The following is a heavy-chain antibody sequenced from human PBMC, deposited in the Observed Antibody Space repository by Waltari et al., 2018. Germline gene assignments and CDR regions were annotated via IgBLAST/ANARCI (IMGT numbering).Heavy chain of an antibody. J-gene: IGHJ4*02. CDR1: GGSISSSSYY. D-gene: IGHD3-22*01. Sequence: QLQLQESGPGLVKPSETLSLTCTVSGGSISSSSYYWGWIRQPPGKGLEWIGSIYYSGSTYYNPSLKSRVTISVDTSKNQFSLKLSSVTAADTAVYYCARFGSGYYFDYWGQGTLVTVSS. V-gene: IGHV4-39*01. CDR3: ARFGSGYYFDY. CDR2: IYYSGST.